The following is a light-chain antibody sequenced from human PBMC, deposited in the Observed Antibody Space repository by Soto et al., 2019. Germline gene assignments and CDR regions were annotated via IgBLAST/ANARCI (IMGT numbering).Light chain of an antibody. Sequence: EIVMTQSPATLSVSPGERATLSCRASQSVSSNLAWYQQKPGQAPRLLIYGASTRATGIPARFSGSRSGTDFTLTISSLQSEDFAVYYCQQYNNWPQTFGQGTKVEIK. CDR3: QQYNNWPQT. CDR2: GAS. J-gene: IGKJ1*01. V-gene: IGKV3-15*01. CDR1: QSVSSN.